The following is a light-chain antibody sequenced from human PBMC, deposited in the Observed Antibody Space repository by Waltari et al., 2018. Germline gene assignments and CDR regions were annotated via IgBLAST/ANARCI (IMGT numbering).Light chain of an antibody. CDR1: QSISSY. J-gene: IGKJ1*01. V-gene: IGKV1-39*01. CDR3: QQSYSTPPET. Sequence: DTQMTQPPPSPSAAGGDRGTITCRASQSISSYLNWYQQKPGNAPKLLIYAASSLQSGVPSRFSGSGSGTDFTLTISSLQPEDFATYYCQQSYSTPPETFGQGTKVEIK. CDR2: AAS.